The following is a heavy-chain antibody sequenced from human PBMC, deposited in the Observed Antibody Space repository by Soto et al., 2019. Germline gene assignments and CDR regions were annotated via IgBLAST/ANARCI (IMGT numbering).Heavy chain of an antibody. CDR1: GFTFDDYA. J-gene: IGHJ3*02. D-gene: IGHD5-12*01. CDR3: AKGGYEYVRFAFDI. V-gene: IGHV3-9*01. CDR2: ISWNSGSI. Sequence: GGSLRLSCAASGFTFDDYAMHWVRQAPGKGLEWVSGISWNSGSIGYADSVKGRFTISRDNAKNSLYLQMNSLRAEDTALYYCAKGGYEYVRFAFDIWGQGTMVTVSS.